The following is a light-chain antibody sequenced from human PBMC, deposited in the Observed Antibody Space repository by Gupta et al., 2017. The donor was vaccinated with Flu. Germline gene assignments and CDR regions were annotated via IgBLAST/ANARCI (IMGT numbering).Light chain of an antibody. CDR1: NSDVGRYNY. CDR2: EVT. J-gene: IGLJ1*01. CDR3: SSYAGTNYYV. Sequence: TNSDVGRYNYVSWYQQHPGKAPIVIIYEVTKRPSGVPDRFSGSKSGNTASLTVSGLQAEDEADYYCSSYAGTNYYVFGTGTTVTVL. V-gene: IGLV2-8*01.